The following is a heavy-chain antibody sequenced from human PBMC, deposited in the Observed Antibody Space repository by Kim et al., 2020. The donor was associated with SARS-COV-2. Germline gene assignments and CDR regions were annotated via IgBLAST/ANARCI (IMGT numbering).Heavy chain of an antibody. V-gene: IGHV3-53*01. CDR3: ARALGTVTTPIYCMDV. CDR2: IYSGGST. CDR1: GFTVSSNY. Sequence: GGSLRLSCAASGFTVSSNYMSWVRQAPGKGLEWVSVIYSGGSTYYADSVKGRFTISRDNSKNTLYLQMNSLRAEDTAVYYCARALGTVTTPIYCMDVWGQGTTVTVSS. J-gene: IGHJ6*02. D-gene: IGHD4-17*01.